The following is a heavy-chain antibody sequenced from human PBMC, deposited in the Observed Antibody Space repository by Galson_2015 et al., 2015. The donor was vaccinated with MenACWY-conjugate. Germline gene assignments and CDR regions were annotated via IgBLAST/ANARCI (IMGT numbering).Heavy chain of an antibody. J-gene: IGHJ6*02. V-gene: IGHV1-2*04. Sequence: SVKVSCKASGYTFTGYYMHWVRQAPGQGLEWMGWINPNSGGTNYTQKFQGWVTLARDTSISTVYMELSRLRSDDTAVYYCARGPMYYDFWSGYGMDVWGRGTTVTVSS. CDR2: INPNSGGT. D-gene: IGHD3-3*01. CDR1: GYTFTGYY. CDR3: ARGPMYYDFWSGYGMDV.